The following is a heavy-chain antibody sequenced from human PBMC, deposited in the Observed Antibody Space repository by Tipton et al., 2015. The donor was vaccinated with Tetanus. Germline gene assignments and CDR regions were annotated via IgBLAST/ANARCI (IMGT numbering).Heavy chain of an antibody. V-gene: IGHV4-39*01. CDR2: IFYSGRT. Sequence: TLSLTCTVSGGSISSISWIRQPPGKGLEWIGNIFYSGRTSYNPSLKSRVTLSVDTSRNQFSLKLTSVTAADTAIYYCAKHGDTSRNYYFDYWGQGALVTVSS. CDR3: AKHGDTSRNYYFDY. CDR1: GGSISSIS. J-gene: IGHJ4*02. D-gene: IGHD6-13*01.